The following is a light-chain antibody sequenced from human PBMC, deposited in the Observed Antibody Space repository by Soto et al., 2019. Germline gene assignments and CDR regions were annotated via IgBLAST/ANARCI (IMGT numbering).Light chain of an antibody. CDR3: QQYYTYSSLT. CDR1: QSISNW. J-gene: IGKJ4*01. V-gene: IGKV1-5*03. Sequence: DIQMTQSPSTLSASVGDRVTITCRASQSISNWLAWYQQKPGKAPKLLIYKASSLESGVPSRFSGSGSGKEFTLTIRSLQPDDFATYYCQQYYTYSSLTFGGGTKVDIK. CDR2: KAS.